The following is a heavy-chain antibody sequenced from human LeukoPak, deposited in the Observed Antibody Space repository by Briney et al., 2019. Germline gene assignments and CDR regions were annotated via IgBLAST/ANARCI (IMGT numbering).Heavy chain of an antibody. CDR2: ISYDGSNK. J-gene: IGHJ4*02. Sequence: GRSLRLSCAASRFTFSSYAMHWVRQAPGKGLEWVAVISYDGSNKYYADSVKGRFTISRDNSKNTLYLQMNSLRAEDTAVYYCARGWELLDSYFDCWGQGTLVTVSS. D-gene: IGHD1-26*01. CDR3: ARGWELLDSYFDC. CDR1: RFTFSSYA. V-gene: IGHV3-30*04.